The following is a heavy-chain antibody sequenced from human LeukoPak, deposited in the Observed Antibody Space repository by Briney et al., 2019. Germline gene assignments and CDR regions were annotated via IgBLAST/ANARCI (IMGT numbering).Heavy chain of an antibody. CDR1: GYGFATYW. Sequence: GESLKISCKGYGYGFATYWIAWVRQMPGKGLEWMGIIYPGDSDTRYSPSFQGQVTISADKSINTAYLQWRSLKASDSATYYCARRGVGSQLLDYWGQGTLVTVSS. CDR2: IYPGDSDT. J-gene: IGHJ4*02. CDR3: ARRGVGSQLLDY. D-gene: IGHD2-2*01. V-gene: IGHV5-51*01.